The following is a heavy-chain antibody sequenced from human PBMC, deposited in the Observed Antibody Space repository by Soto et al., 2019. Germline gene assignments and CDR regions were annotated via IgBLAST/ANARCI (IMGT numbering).Heavy chain of an antibody. D-gene: IGHD4-17*01. Sequence: SETLSLTCAVYGGSFSGYYWSWIRQPPGKGLEWIGEINHSGSTNYNPSLKSRVTISVDTSKNQFSLKLSSVTAADTAVYYCAGKTTVTTFYDYYYYYMDVWGKGTTVT. CDR3: AGKTTVTTFYDYYYYYMDV. CDR1: GGSFSGYY. CDR2: INHSGST. J-gene: IGHJ6*03. V-gene: IGHV4-34*01.